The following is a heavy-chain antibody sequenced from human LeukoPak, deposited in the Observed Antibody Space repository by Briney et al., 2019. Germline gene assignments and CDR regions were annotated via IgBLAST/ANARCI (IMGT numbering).Heavy chain of an antibody. CDR2: ITSSGATT. Sequence: SGGSQRLSCAASGFTISAYAMTWVRQAPGKGLERVSSITSSGATTYYADSVKGRFTISRDISKNTLYLQMNSLTAEDSAVYYCAKEFIAGDGHVDCDSWGQGTLVTVSS. D-gene: IGHD5-24*01. CDR3: AKEFIAGDGHVDCDS. J-gene: IGHJ4*02. V-gene: IGHV3-23*01. CDR1: GFTISAYA.